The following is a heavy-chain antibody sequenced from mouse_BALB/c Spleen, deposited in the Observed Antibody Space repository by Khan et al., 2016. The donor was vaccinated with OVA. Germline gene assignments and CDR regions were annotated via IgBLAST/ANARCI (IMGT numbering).Heavy chain of an antibody. CDR3: ARYYGNYGWYFDV. CDR2: IWTGGST. D-gene: IGHD2-1*01. J-gene: IGHJ1*01. V-gene: IGHV2-9*02. Sequence: QVQLKESGLGLVAPSQSLSITCTVSGFSLTSYGVHWVRQPPGKGLEWLGVIWTGGSTNYNSALMSRLSISKDNSKSQVFLKMNSLQTDDTAMYYCARYYGNYGWYFDVWGAGTTVTVSS. CDR1: GFSLTSYG.